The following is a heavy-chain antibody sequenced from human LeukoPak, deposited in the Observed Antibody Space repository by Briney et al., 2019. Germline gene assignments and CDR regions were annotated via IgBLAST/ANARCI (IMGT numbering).Heavy chain of an antibody. CDR1: GFIFSSYG. J-gene: IGHJ1*01. D-gene: IGHD1-1*01. CDR2: ISYDGSNK. CDR3: VTVEDDFGEQH. Sequence: PGRSLRLSCAASGFIFSSYGMHWARQAPGKGLEWVAVISYDGSNKKYADSVKDRSTISRDNSKNTLYLQMNSLRAEDTAVYYCVTVEDDFGEQHWGRGTLVTVSS. V-gene: IGHV3-30*03.